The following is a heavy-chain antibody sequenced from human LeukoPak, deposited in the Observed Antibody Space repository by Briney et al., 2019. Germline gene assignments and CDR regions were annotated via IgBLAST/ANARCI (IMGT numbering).Heavy chain of an antibody. V-gene: IGHV3-9*01. Sequence: GGSLRLSCAVSEFTFDGYAMHWVRQVPGKGLEWVSGVNGNSDSIGYADSVKGRFTTSRDNAKNSLYLQMNSLRAEDTAFYYCAINGGGDSGYGNFDYWGQGTLVTVSS. CDR1: EFTFDGYA. CDR3: AINGGGDSGYGNFDY. J-gene: IGHJ4*02. CDR2: VNGNSDSI. D-gene: IGHD5-12*01.